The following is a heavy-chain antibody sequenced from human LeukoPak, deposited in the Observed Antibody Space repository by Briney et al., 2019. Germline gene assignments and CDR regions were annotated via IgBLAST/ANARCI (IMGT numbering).Heavy chain of an antibody. Sequence: KTGGSLRLSCAVSGFTLSSYSMNWVRQAPGKGLEWVSSISSSSSHIYYADSVKGRFTISRDNAKNSLYLQMNSLRAEDTAVYYCANTILTGALWGQGTPVTVSS. CDR1: GFTLSSYS. V-gene: IGHV3-21*01. J-gene: IGHJ4*02. CDR2: ISSSSSHI. D-gene: IGHD2-2*02. CDR3: ANTILTGAL.